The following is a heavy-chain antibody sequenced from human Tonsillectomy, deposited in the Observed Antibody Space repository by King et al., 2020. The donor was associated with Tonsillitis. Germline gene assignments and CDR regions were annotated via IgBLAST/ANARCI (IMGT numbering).Heavy chain of an antibody. V-gene: IGHV3-7*01. Sequence: VQLVESGGGLVQAGGSLRLSCAASGFTFNDYWMTWVRQAPGKGLEWVANIKQDGSEKEYVDSVKGRFTISRDNAKNSLYLQMNSLRAEDTAVYYCAGGQTYSSSWFQKNSWFDPWGQGALVTVSS. CDR3: AGGQTYSSSWFQKNSWFDP. J-gene: IGHJ5*02. CDR2: IKQDGSEK. CDR1: GFTFNDYW. D-gene: IGHD6-13*01.